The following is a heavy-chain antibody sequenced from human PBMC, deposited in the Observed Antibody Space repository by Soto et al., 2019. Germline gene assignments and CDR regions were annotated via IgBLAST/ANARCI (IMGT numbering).Heavy chain of an antibody. CDR2: ISYDGSNK. Sequence: QVQLVESGGGVVQPGRSLRLSCAASGFTFSSYGMHWVRQAPGKGLEWVAVISYDGSNKYYADSVKGRFTISRDNSKNTLYLHMNRLRAEDTAVYYCAQGQLRGVRGVITYYCGMDVWGQGTTVTVSS. D-gene: IGHD3-10*01. CDR3: AQGQLRGVRGVITYYCGMDV. V-gene: IGHV3-30*18. J-gene: IGHJ6*02. CDR1: GFTFSSYG.